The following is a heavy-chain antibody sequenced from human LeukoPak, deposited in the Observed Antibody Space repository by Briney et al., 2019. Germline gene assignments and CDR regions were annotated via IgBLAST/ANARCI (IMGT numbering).Heavy chain of an antibody. CDR2: IIPIFGTA. Sequence: GSSVKVSCKASGGTFSSYAISWVRQAPGQGLEWMGGIIPIFGTANYAQKFQGRVTITTDESTSTAYMELSSLRSEDTAVYYCARNFAAVAGTGDYYYMDVWGKGTTVTVSS. D-gene: IGHD6-19*01. CDR3: ARNFAAVAGTGDYYYMDV. CDR1: GGTFSSYA. V-gene: IGHV1-69*05. J-gene: IGHJ6*03.